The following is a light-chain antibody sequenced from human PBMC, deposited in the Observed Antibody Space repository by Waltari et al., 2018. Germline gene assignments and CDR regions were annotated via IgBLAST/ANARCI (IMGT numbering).Light chain of an antibody. V-gene: IGKV3-20*01. Sequence: EIVLTQSPGTLSLSPGERATLSCRASQSVRLAWYQQKPGQAPRLLIHDASKRATGIPDRFSVSGSGIDFTLTISRLEPEDFAVYYCQQFDRSPPVTFGGGTKVEIK. J-gene: IGKJ4*01. CDR3: QQFDRSPPVT. CDR1: QSVR. CDR2: DAS.